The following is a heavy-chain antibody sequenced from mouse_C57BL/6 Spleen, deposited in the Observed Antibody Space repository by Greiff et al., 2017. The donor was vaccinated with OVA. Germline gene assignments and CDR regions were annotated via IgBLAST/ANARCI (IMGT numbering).Heavy chain of an antibody. J-gene: IGHJ2*01. CDR2: IYPYYGTT. CDR3: ASGAGPGYFDD. V-gene: IGHV1-39*01. D-gene: IGHD3-3*01. CDR1: GYSFPDHN. Sequence: LVEFGPEPVKPGASVKIFCQASGYSFPDHNMNWVKPSNGKSLEWVGGIYPYYGTTSYNQKFKGKATLTVDQSSSTAYMQLNSLTSEDSAVYYCASGAGPGYFDDWGQGTTLTVSS.